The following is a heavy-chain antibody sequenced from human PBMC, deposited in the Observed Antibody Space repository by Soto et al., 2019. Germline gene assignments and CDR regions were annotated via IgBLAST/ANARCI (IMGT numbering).Heavy chain of an antibody. D-gene: IGHD6-19*01. CDR1: GFTFTTYA. CDR3: AKVSVQWYYYGMDV. CDR2: ISGGGDRT. V-gene: IGHV3-23*01. J-gene: IGHJ6*02. Sequence: PGGSLRLSCAASGFTFTTYAMSWVRQAPGKGPEWVSSISGGGDRTFYADSVKGRLTISRDNSKNTLYLQMNSLRAEDTAVYYCAKVSVQWYYYGMDVWGQGTTVTVSS.